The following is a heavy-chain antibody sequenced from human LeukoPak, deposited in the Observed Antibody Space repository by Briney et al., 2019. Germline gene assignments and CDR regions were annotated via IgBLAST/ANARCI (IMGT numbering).Heavy chain of an antibody. Sequence: GGSLRLSCAASGFTFSSYSMNWVRQAPGKGLEWVSYISTSSVHYADSVKGRFTISRGNAKNSLYLQMNSLRGEDTAVYYCARQNGAGYYYYFDSWGQGTLVSVSS. CDR3: ARQNGAGYYYYFDS. CDR2: ISTSSV. J-gene: IGHJ4*02. D-gene: IGHD3-22*01. CDR1: GFTFSSYS. V-gene: IGHV3-48*01.